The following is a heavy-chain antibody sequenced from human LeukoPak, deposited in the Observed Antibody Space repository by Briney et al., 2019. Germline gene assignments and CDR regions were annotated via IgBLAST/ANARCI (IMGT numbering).Heavy chain of an antibody. Sequence: ASVKVSCKASGYTFTGYYMHWVRQAPGQGLEWMGWINPNSGGTNYAQKFQGRVTMTRDTSISTAYMELSRLRSDDTAVYYCARGGERCSSSSALTSFDPWGQGTLVTVSS. V-gene: IGHV1-2*02. CDR1: GYTFTGYY. J-gene: IGHJ5*02. CDR3: ARGGERCSSSSALTSFDP. CDR2: INPNSGGT. D-gene: IGHD6-6*01.